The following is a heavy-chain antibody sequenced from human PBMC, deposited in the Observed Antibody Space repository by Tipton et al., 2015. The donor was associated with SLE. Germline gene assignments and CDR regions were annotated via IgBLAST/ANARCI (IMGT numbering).Heavy chain of an antibody. CDR2: IYSSGST. CDR3: AREFLNPVTTVHYYFDL. D-gene: IGHD4-11*01. Sequence: TLSLTCTVSGEFTSGLYWSWIRQPPGKGLEWIGFIYSSGSTTYNPPLKSRVTISVDASRKQISLKLISVTAADTAVYYCAREFLNPVTTVHYYFDLWGRGTLVTVSS. CDR1: GEFTSGLY. V-gene: IGHV4-59*11. J-gene: IGHJ2*01.